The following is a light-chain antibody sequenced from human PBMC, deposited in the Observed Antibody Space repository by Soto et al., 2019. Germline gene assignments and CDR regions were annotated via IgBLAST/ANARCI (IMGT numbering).Light chain of an antibody. CDR2: EVS. CDR3: SSYTSSSTLYV. J-gene: IGLJ1*01. V-gene: IGLV2-14*01. Sequence: SGLTQPASVSGSPGHSITICCTGTSSDVGGYNYVSWYQQHPGKAPKLMIYEVSNRPSGVSNRFSGSKSGNTASLTISGLQAEDEADYYCSSYTSSSTLYVFGTGTKVTVL. CDR1: SSDVGGYNY.